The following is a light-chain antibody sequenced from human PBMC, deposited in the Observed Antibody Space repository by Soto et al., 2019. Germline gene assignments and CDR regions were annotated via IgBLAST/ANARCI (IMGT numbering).Light chain of an antibody. CDR1: QSVGSY. J-gene: IGKJ5*01. CDR2: GES. Sequence: EMVLTQSPATLSLYPGERATLSCRASQSVGSYLVWYQQKPGQAPKLLIHGESNRATGIPARFRGRGSVTDFTLTISSLEPEDFAVYYCQQRSNWPPLFGQGTRLEI. CDR3: QQRSNWPPL. V-gene: IGKV3-11*01.